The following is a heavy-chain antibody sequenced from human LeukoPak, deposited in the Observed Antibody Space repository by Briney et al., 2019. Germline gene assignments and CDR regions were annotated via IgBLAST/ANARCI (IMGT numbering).Heavy chain of an antibody. V-gene: IGHV3-30-3*01. D-gene: IGHD2-15*01. CDR2: ISYDGSNK. CDR1: GFTFSSYA. CDR3: ARAGSYGVVAGGDY. Sequence: PGRSLRLSCAASGFTFSSYAMHWVRQAPGKGLEWVAVISYDGSNKYYADSVKGRFTISRDNSKNTLYLQMNSLTSDDTAVYYCARAGSYGVVAGGDYWGQGTLVTVSS. J-gene: IGHJ4*02.